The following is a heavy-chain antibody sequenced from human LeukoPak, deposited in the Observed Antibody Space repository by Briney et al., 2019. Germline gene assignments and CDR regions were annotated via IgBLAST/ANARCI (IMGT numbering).Heavy chain of an antibody. V-gene: IGHV3-13*01. CDR1: GFSFSGYD. J-gene: IGHJ6*03. D-gene: IGHD3-10*01. CDR2: IGVAGDT. CDR3: ARARGYYYMGV. Sequence: GGSLRLSCAASGFSFSGYDMHWVRQLTGKGLEWVSAIGVAGDTYYPGSVKGRFTISRENDKNSLYLQMNSLRAGDTAVYYCARARGYYYMGVWGKGTTVIVSS.